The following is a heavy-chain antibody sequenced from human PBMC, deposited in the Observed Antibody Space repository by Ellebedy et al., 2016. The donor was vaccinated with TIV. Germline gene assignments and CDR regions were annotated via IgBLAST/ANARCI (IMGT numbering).Heavy chain of an antibody. CDR2: IYYTGDT. D-gene: IGHD4/OR15-4a*01. CDR3: ARTPYDYGEYWLDY. J-gene: IGHJ4*02. CDR1: GGSISSGNYY. V-gene: IGHV4-31*03. Sequence: SETLSLXXTVSGGSISSGNYYWSWIRQHPGKGLEWIGYIYYTGDTYYNPSLKSRVIISVDTSKNQFSLKLSSVTAADTAVYYCARTPYDYGEYWLDYWGQGTLVTVSS.